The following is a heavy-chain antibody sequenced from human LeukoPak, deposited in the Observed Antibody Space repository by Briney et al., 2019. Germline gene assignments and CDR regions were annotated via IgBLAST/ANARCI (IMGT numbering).Heavy chain of an antibody. J-gene: IGHJ4*02. V-gene: IGHV3-7*01. Sequence: GGSLSLSWAASGFTFSSYWMSWVRQAPGKGLEWVANIKQDGGEKNYVDSVKGRFTISRDNAKNSLYLQMNSLRAEDTAVYYCARDGSGYDSEFDYWGQGTLVTVSS. CDR3: ARDGSGYDSEFDY. CDR1: GFTFSSYW. D-gene: IGHD5-12*01. CDR2: IKQDGGEK.